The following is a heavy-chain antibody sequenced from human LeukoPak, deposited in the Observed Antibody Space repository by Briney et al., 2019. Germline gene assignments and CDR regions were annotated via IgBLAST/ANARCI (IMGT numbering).Heavy chain of an antibody. V-gene: IGHV3-74*01. CDR1: GFKFSSFC. J-gene: IGHJ4*02. CDR2: INSDGSST. CDR3: ARVDSSSWSPFDY. Sequence: CPKTGFKFSSFCMHWVRQTQKKGLVWVSRINSDGSSTSYADSVKGRFTISRDNAKNTLYLQMNSLRAEDTAVYYCARVDSSSWSPFDYWGQGTLVTVSS. D-gene: IGHD6-13*01.